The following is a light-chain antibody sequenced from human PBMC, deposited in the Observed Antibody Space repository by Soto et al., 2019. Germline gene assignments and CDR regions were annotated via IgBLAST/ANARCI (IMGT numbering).Light chain of an antibody. Sequence: EIVMTQSPGTLSVSPGEGATLSCRASQSVNSNLAWYQQKPGQAPRLLIYGASTRATGIPARFSGSGSGTDFTLTITSLQSEDFAVYLCQQYESWPPLTFGGGTKVEIK. J-gene: IGKJ4*01. CDR2: GAS. CDR3: QQYESWPPLT. CDR1: QSVNSN. V-gene: IGKV3-15*01.